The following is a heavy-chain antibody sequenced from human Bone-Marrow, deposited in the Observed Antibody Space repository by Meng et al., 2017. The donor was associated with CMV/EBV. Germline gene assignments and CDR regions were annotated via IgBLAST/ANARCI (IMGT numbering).Heavy chain of an antibody. CDR2: MNPNSGNT. CDR1: GYTFTSYG. CDR3: ARGGPDIVVVPAARGNFDY. V-gene: IGHV1-8*02. Sequence: ASVKVSCKASGYTFTSYGINWVRQATGQGLEWMGWMNPNSGNTGYAQKFQGRVTLTRNTSISTAYMELSDLRSEDTAVYYCARGGPDIVVVPAARGNFDYWGQGTLVTVSS. D-gene: IGHD2-2*01. J-gene: IGHJ4*02.